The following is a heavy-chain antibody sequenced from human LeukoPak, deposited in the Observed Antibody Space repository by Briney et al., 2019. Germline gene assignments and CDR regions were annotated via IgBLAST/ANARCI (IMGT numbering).Heavy chain of an antibody. D-gene: IGHD6-13*01. J-gene: IGHJ4*02. CDR2: INHSGST. CDR1: GGSFSGYY. V-gene: IGHV4-34*01. Sequence: PSETLSLTCAVYGGSFSGYYWSWIRQPPGKGLEWIGEINHSGSTNYNPSLKSRVTISVDTSKNQSSLKLSSVTAADTAVYYCARGSSSWFDYWGQGTLVTVSS. CDR3: ARGSSSWFDY.